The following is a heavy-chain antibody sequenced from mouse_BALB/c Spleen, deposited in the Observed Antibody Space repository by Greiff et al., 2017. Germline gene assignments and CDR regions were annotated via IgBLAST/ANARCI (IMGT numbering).Heavy chain of an antibody. D-gene: IGHD6-1*01. CDR1: GFTFSSFG. J-gene: IGHJ4*01. V-gene: IGHV5-17*02. CDR2: ISSGSSTI. CDR3: ARSSLYYAMDY. Sequence: EVQVVESGGGLVQPGGSRKLSCAASGFTFSSFGMHWVRQAPEKGLEWVAYISSGSSTIYYADTVKGRFTISRDNPKNTLFLQMTSLRSEDTAMYYCARSSLYYAMDYWGQGTSVTVSS.